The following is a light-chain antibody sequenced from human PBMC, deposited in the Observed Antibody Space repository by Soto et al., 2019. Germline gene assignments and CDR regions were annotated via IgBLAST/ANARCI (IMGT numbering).Light chain of an antibody. J-gene: IGKJ5*01. V-gene: IGKV1-39*01. Sequence: DIQMTQSPSSLSASVGDRVTITCQTSQSINTYLNWYQQTPGKAPKLLIYGASTLQSGVPLRFSGSGSGTDFTLTISSLEPEDFATYYCQQSYLTPPITFGQGTRLEIK. CDR2: GAS. CDR1: QSINTY. CDR3: QQSYLTPPIT.